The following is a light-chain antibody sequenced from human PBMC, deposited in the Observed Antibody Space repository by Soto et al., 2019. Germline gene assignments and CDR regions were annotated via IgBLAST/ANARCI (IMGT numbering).Light chain of an antibody. CDR1: QNIHNH. V-gene: IGKV3-11*01. CDR3: QQRSNWPPKIT. Sequence: MSQSPATLSVSPGERVTLSCRASQNIHNHMSWFLQKPGQTPRLLIYDAIIRAPDVPARFSGSWSGTDFTLTISSLEPEDFAVYYCQQRSNWPPKITFGQGTRLEIK. J-gene: IGKJ5*01. CDR2: DAI.